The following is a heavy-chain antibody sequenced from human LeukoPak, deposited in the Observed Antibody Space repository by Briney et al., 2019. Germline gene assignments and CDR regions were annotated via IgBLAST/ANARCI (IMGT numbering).Heavy chain of an antibody. D-gene: IGHD5-18*01. J-gene: IGHJ4*02. V-gene: IGHV3-30*02. CDR1: GFTFSNYG. CDR3: AKDLYGYSLYRYYFDY. Sequence: GGSLRLSCAASGFTFSNYGMHWVRQAPGKGLEWVAVIRYDGSNKYYADSVKGRFTISRDNSKNTLYLQMSSLRAEDTAVYYCAKDLYGYSLYRYYFDYWGQGTLVTVSS. CDR2: IRYDGSNK.